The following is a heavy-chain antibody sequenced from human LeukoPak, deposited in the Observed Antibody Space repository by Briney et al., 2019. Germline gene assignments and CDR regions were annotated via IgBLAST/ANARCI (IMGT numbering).Heavy chain of an antibody. CDR3: AKCGPYSSKWYFNLIAY. Sequence: GGSLRLSCAASGFTFSRHGINWVRQAPGKGLEWVSGIVPSGSISYYADSVKGRFTASRDNSKNTVYLQMNSLSPEDTAVYYCAKCGPYSSKWYFNLIAYWGHGTLVTVSS. D-gene: IGHD6-13*01. CDR2: IVPSGSIS. J-gene: IGHJ4*01. V-gene: IGHV3-23*01. CDR1: GFTFSRHG.